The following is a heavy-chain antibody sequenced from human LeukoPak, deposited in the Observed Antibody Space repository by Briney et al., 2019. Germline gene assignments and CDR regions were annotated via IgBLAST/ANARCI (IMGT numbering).Heavy chain of an antibody. D-gene: IGHD1-26*01. J-gene: IGHJ6*02. CDR1: GGTFSSYA. CDR2: IIPILGIA. V-gene: IGHV1-69*04. CDR3: ARDGSKVGYRPYYYYYYGMDV. Sequence: SVKVSCKASGGTFSSYAISWVRQAPGQGLEWMGRIIPILGIANYAQKFQGRVTITADKSTSTAYMELSSLRSEDTAVYYCARDGSKVGYRPYYYYYYGMDVWGQGTTVTVSS.